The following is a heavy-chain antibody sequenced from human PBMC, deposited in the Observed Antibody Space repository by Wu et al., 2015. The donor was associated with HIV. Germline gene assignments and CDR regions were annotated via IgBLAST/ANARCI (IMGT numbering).Heavy chain of an antibody. CDR2: IVPLFDAP. J-gene: IGHJ3*02. Sequence: QVQLVQSGAEVKKPGSSVRVSCKASGGTFSTYGVSWVRQAPGQGLEWMGRIVPLFDAPNYAQRFQGRVTITADESTSTAYMELSSLRSEDTAVYYCARAESDIVVVPADFGAFDIWGQGTMVTVSS. CDR3: ARAESDIVVVPADFGAFDI. CDR1: GGTFSTYG. V-gene: IGHV1-69*13. D-gene: IGHD2-2*01.